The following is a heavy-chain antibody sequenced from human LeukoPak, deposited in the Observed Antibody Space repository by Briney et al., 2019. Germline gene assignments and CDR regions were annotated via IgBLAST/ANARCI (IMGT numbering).Heavy chain of an antibody. J-gene: IGHJ6*03. V-gene: IGHV4-34*01. D-gene: IGHD6-13*01. CDR3: ARRGISQGYYMDV. Sequence: SETLSLTCAVYGGSFSGYYWSWIRQPPGKGLEWIGEINHSGSTNYNPSLKSRVTISVDTSKNQFSLKLSSVTAADTAVYFCARRGISQGYYMDVWGKGTTVTISS. CDR1: GGSFSGYY. CDR2: INHSGST.